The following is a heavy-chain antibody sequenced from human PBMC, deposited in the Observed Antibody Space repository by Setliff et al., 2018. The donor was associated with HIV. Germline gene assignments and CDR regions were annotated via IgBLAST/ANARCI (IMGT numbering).Heavy chain of an antibody. CDR3: ARPSLGIGGGALFDY. CDR1: GASISSHY. J-gene: IGHJ4*02. V-gene: IGHV4-59*11. CDR2: IYFSGTT. Sequence: SETLSLTCTVSGASISSHYWSWIRQPPGKGLEWIGYIYFSGTTNYNPSLKSRVTISVDTSKNQFSLNLNSVTAADTAVYYCARPSLGIGGGALFDYWGQGILVTVSS. D-gene: IGHD7-27*01.